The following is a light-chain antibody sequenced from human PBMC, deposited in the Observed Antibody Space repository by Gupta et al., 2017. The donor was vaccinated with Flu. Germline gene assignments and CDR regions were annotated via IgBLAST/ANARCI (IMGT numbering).Light chain of an antibody. CDR3: QQEGSSPFT. V-gene: IGKV3-20*01. CDR2: GAS. Sequence: VLTQSPGTLSLSPGERATLSCRASQSVSSSYLAWYQQKPGQAPRLLIYGASSRATGIPDRFSGSGSGTDFTLTISRLEPEDFAVYYCQQEGSSPFTFGQGTKMEIK. CDR1: QSVSSSY. J-gene: IGKJ2*01.